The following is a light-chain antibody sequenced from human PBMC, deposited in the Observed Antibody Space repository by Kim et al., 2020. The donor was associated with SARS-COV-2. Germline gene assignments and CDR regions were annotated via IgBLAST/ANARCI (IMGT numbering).Light chain of an antibody. V-gene: IGLV2-14*03. CDR3: SSYRGSGILV. J-gene: IGLJ1*01. CDR1: SSDVGGYNY. Sequence: QSALTQPASVSGSPGQSITISCTGTSSDVGGYNYVSWYQQHPGKAPKLMIYDVSNRPSGASNRFSGSKSGNTASLTISGLQAEDEADYFCGSSYRGSGILVLGTGTKVTVL. CDR2: DVS.